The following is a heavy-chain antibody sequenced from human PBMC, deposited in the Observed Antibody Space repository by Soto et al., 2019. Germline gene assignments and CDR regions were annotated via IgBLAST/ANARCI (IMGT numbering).Heavy chain of an antibody. J-gene: IGHJ3*02. Sequence: QVQLVQSGAEVKKPGSSVKVSCKASGGTFNVYTIIWVRQAPGQGLEWMGRIIPILAITHYAQRFQGRVTLTADTSTTTAYMELSSLTSEDTAVYYCALGSWSGETFDIWGQGTLVTVSS. V-gene: IGHV1-69*02. CDR2: IIPILAIT. CDR3: ALGSWSGETFDI. D-gene: IGHD6-13*01. CDR1: GGTFNVYT.